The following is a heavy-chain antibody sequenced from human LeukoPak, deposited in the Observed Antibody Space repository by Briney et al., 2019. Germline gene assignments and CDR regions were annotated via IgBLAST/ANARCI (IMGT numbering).Heavy chain of an antibody. Sequence: SETLSLTCAVYGGFFSGYYWSWIRQPPGKGLEWIGDINHSGSTNYNPSLKSRVTISVDTSKSQFSLKLSSVTAADTAVYYCARGYSSGWYSGHWYLHLWGRNTRVTVSS. D-gene: IGHD6-19*01. V-gene: IGHV4-34*01. CDR1: GGFFSGYY. CDR3: ARGYSSGWYSGHWYLHL. CDR2: INHSGST. J-gene: IGHJ2*01.